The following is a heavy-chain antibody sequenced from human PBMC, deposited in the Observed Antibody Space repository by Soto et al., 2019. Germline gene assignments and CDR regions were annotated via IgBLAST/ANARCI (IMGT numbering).Heavy chain of an antibody. J-gene: IGHJ4*02. CDR1: GFIFNSYS. Sequence: GGSLRLSCVASGFIFNSYSMNWVRQAPGKRLEWISYINSGSTSVFYADSVKGRFTISRDNAKNSLYLQMNSLRAEDTAVYYCGSSASPDAYWGQGTLVTVSS. CDR3: GSSASPDAY. D-gene: IGHD3-22*01. V-gene: IGHV3-48*01. CDR2: INSGSTSV.